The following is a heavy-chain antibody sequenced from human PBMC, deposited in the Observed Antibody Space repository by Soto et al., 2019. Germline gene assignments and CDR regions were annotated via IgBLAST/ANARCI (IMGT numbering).Heavy chain of an antibody. D-gene: IGHD1-1*01. CDR3: VSWNNDL. V-gene: IGHV3-23*01. CDR1: GFTFSSYV. J-gene: IGHJ4*02. CDR2: INPYGDTT. Sequence: QLLESGGGQVQPGGSLRLSCAASGFTFSSYVMSWVRQAPGKGLQWVSTINPYGDTTYYADSVKGRVTISRDNSKNTLSLQMNSLTAEDTAVYYCVSWNNDLWGQGTLVTVSS.